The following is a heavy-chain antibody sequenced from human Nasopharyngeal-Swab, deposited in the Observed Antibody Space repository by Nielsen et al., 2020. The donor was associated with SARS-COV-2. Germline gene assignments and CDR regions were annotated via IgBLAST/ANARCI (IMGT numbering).Heavy chain of an antibody. CDR1: GLGFSNYE. Sequence: GESVKISCAASGLGFSNYEMNWVRQAPGKGLEWISYISTTTATIYYADSVKGRFTISRDNAKNSLYLQMNSLRAEDTAVYYCAREVPYSGHDDAFDIWGQGTMVTVSA. CDR3: AREVPYSGHDDAFDI. D-gene: IGHD5-12*01. CDR2: ISTTTATI. V-gene: IGHV3-48*03. J-gene: IGHJ3*02.